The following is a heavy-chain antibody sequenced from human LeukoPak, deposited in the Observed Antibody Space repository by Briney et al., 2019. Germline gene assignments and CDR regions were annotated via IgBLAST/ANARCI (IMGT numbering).Heavy chain of an antibody. CDR3: ARTYCSGSTCYPNRLDY. D-gene: IGHD2-15*01. CDR1: GGSISGYY. J-gene: IGHJ4*02. CDR2: IYYSGST. V-gene: IGHV4-59*01. Sequence: SETLSLTCTVSGGSISGYYWSWIRQPPGKGLEWIGYIYYSGSTNYNPSLKSRGTISVDTSKNQFSLKLSSVTAADTAVYYCARTYCSGSTCYPNRLDYWGPGTLVTVSS.